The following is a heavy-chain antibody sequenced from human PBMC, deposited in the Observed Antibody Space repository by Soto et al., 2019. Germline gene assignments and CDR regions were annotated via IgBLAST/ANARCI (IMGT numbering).Heavy chain of an antibody. Sequence: SVKVSCKASGGTFSSYAISWVRQAPGQGLEWMGGIIPIFGTANYAQKFQGRVTITADESTSTAYMELSSLRSEDTAVYYCASKASYYYYGMDVWGQGTTVTVSS. CDR2: IIPIFGTA. CDR3: ASKASYYYYGMDV. V-gene: IGHV1-69*13. CDR1: GGTFSSYA. J-gene: IGHJ6*02.